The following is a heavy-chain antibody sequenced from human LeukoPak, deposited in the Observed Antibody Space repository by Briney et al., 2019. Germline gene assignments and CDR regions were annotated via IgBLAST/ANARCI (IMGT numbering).Heavy chain of an antibody. V-gene: IGHV4-61*01. CDR3: ARGRWGDY. CDR1: GGSVSSSTYY. Sequence: SETLSLTCTVSGGSVSSSTYYWGWIRQPPGKGLEWIGYYYSGSTNYNPSLKSRVTISVDTSKNQFSLKLSSVTAADTAVYYCARGRWGDYWGQGTLVTVSS. D-gene: IGHD3-16*01. CDR2: YYSGST. J-gene: IGHJ4*02.